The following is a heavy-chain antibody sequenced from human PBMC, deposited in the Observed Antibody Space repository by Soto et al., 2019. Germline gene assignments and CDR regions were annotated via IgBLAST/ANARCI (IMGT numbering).Heavy chain of an antibody. J-gene: IGHJ4*02. Sequence: SETLSLTCTVSGGSISSGGYYWSWIRQHPGKGLEWIGYIYYSGSTYYNPSLKSRVTISVDTSKNQFSLKLSSVTAADTAVYYCARDRLLYYYGSGSYSLWGQGTLVTV. V-gene: IGHV4-31*03. CDR1: GGSISSGGYY. D-gene: IGHD3-10*01. CDR2: IYYSGST. CDR3: ARDRLLYYYGSGSYSL.